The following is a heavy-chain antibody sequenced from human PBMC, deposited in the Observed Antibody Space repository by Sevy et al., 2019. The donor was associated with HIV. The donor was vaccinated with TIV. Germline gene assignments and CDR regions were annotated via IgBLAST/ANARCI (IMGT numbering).Heavy chain of an antibody. J-gene: IGHJ4*02. CDR2: ISSTSAYI. V-gene: IGHV3-21*01. CDR1: GFTFSSYR. Sequence: GGSLRLSCAASGFTFSSYRMTWVRQAPGKGLEWVSCISSTSAYINYADSVKGRFTISRDNAKNLLYLQMDSLRDEDTAVYYCARAVLEISTWRSDYWGQGTLVTVSS. CDR3: ARAVLEISTWRSDY. D-gene: IGHD1-1*01.